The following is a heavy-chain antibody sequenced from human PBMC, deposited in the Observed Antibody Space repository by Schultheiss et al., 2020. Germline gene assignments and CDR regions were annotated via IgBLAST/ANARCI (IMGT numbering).Heavy chain of an antibody. J-gene: IGHJ3*02. CDR2: IYYSGST. CDR3: ARVPGYSSSWYFAFDI. Sequence: SETLSLTCTVSGGSISSSSYYWGWIRQPPGKGLEWIGSIYYSGSTYYNPSLKSRVTISVDTSKNQFSLKLSSVTAADTAVYYCARVPGYSSSWYFAFDIWGQGTMVTVSS. CDR1: GGSISSSSYY. V-gene: IGHV4-39*01. D-gene: IGHD6-13*01.